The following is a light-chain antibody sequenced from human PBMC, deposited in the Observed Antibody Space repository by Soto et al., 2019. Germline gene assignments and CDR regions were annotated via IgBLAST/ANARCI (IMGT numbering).Light chain of an antibody. V-gene: IGKV3-11*01. CDR1: QTVNNY. Sequence: EIVLKQFPGTLSLSPGERATLSCRTSQTVNNYLAWYQQKPGQAPRLVIYDASNRATGIPARFSGSGSGTDFTLTINSLEPEDSAVYYCQQRGSWPWLTFGGGTRVEIK. J-gene: IGKJ4*01. CDR2: DAS. CDR3: QQRGSWPWLT.